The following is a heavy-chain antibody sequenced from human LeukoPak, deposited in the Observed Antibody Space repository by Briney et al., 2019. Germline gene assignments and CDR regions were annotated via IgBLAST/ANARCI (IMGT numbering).Heavy chain of an antibody. CDR2: IYSGGST. CDR1: GFTVSSNY. V-gene: IGHV3-66*01. J-gene: IGHJ4*02. Sequence: GSLRLSCAASGFTVSSNYMSWVRQAPGKGLEWVSVIYSGGSTYYADSVKGRFTISRDNSKNTLYLQMNSLRAEDTAVYYCAKDRLWVAAAGTPLGYWGQGTLVTVSS. D-gene: IGHD6-13*01. CDR3: AKDRLWVAAAGTPLGY.